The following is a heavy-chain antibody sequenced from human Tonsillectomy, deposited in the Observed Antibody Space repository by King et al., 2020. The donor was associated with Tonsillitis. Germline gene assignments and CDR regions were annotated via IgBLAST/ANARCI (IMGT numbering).Heavy chain of an antibody. J-gene: IGHJ3*02. CDR2: MYYTGSA. CDR3: ARGGSAGYFVDAFDI. V-gene: IGHV4-59*01. D-gene: IGHD1-26*01. CDR1: GGSISNYY. Sequence: VQLQESGPGLVKPSETLSLTCTVSGGSISNYYWSWIRQPPGKALECIGYMYYTGSANYNPSLKSRVTMSVDTSKNQFSLKLSSVTAADTAVYFCARGGSAGYFVDAFDIWGQGTMVTVSS.